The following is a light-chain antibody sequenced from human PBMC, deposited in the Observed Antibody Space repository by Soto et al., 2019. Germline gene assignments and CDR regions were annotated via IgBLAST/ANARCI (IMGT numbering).Light chain of an antibody. V-gene: IGKV3-20*01. CDR2: DAS. CDR1: QSVTSGY. J-gene: IGKJ1*01. Sequence: EIVLTQSPGTLSLSPGERATLSCRASQSVTSGYLAWYQQQPNQAPRLLIYDASNRATGIPARFSGSGSGTNFTLTISRLQPEDFAVYYCQQYGSSGTFGQGTKVDIK. CDR3: QQYGSSGT.